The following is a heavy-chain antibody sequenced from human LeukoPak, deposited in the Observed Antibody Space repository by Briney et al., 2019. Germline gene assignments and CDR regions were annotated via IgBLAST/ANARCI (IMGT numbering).Heavy chain of an antibody. D-gene: IGHD6-13*01. CDR2: IYYSGST. Sequence: SETLSLTCTVSGGSISSGGYYWSWIRQHPGKGLEWIGYIYYSGSTNYNPSLKSRVTISVDTSKNQFSLKLSSVTAADTAVYYCARGGPYSSSWYGYYFDYWGQGTLVTVSS. CDR3: ARGGPYSSSWYGYYFDY. CDR1: GGSISSGGYY. J-gene: IGHJ4*02. V-gene: IGHV4-61*08.